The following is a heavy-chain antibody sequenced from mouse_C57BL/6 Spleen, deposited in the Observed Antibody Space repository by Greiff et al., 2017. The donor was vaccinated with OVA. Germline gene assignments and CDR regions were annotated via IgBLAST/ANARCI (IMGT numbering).Heavy chain of an antibody. CDR2: IDPNSGGT. J-gene: IGHJ1*03. CDR3: AKDYGSSYERYFDV. V-gene: IGHV1-72*01. Sequence: QVQLQQPGAELVKPGASVKLSCKASGYTFTSYWMHWVKQRPGRGLEWIGRIDPNSGGTKYNEKFKSKATLTVDKPSSTAYMQLSSLTSEDAAVYYGAKDYGSSYERYFDVWGTGTTVTVSS. CDR1: GYTFTSYW. D-gene: IGHD1-1*01.